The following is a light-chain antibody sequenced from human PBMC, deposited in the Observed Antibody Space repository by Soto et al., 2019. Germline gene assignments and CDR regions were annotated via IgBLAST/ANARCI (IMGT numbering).Light chain of an antibody. CDR2: DVS. Sequence: SALTQAASVSGSPGQSITISCTGTSRDVGGSNSVSWYQQHPGKAPKLLIYDVSNRPSGLSNRFSGSKSGNTASLTISGLQAEDEADYYCSSYTSSSTVVFGGGTKLTVL. V-gene: IGLV2-14*01. CDR3: SSYTSSSTVV. J-gene: IGLJ2*01. CDR1: SRDVGGSNS.